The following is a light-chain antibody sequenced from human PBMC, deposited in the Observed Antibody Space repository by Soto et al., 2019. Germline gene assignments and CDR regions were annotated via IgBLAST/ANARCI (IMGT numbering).Light chain of an antibody. Sequence: QSVLTQPPSASASLGASVTLTCTLSSGYSNYKVDWYQQRPGKGPRFVMRVGTGGTVGSKGDGIPDRFSVLGSGLNWYLTIKNIQEEDESDYHCGADHGSGSNFVVVFGGGTKLTVL. CDR3: GADHGSGSNFVVV. CDR1: SGYSNYK. CDR2: VGTGGTVG. V-gene: IGLV9-49*01. J-gene: IGLJ2*01.